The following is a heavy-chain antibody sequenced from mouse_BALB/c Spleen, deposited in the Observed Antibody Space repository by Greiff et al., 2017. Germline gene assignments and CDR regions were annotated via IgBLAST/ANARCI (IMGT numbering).Heavy chain of an antibody. CDR2: IYPGNSDT. CDR3: TREGLLSYAMDY. V-gene: IGHV1-5*01. J-gene: IGHJ4*01. Sequence: DVQLQESGTVLARPGASVKMSCKASGYTFTSYWMHWVKQRPGQGLEWIGAIYPGNSDTSYNQKFKGKAKLTAVTSTSTAYMELSSLTNEDSAVYYCTREGLLSYAMDYWGQGTSVTVSS. CDR1: GYTFTSYW. D-gene: IGHD2-3*01.